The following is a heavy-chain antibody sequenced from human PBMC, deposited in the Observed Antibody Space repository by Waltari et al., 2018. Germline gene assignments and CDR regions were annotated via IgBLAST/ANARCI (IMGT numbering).Heavy chain of an antibody. CDR3: ARSIAADY. V-gene: IGHV4-59*11. Sequence: QVQLQESRPGLVKPSQTLSLTCTVSGGSISSPYWSWIRQPPGKGLEWIGYIYYSGSTNYNPSLKSRVTISVDTSKNQFSLKLSSVTAADTAVYYCARSIAADYWGQGTLVTVSS. D-gene: IGHD2-21*01. CDR2: IYYSGST. J-gene: IGHJ4*02. CDR1: GGSISSPY.